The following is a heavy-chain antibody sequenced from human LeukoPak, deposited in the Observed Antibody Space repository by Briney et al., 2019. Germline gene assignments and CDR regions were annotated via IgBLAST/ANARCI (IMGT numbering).Heavy chain of an antibody. CDR3: AQELSDIFVVRTDS. Sequence: GGSLRLSCAASGFTFSSYAMSWVRQAPGKGQEWVSVISASASTTYSADSVKGRFTISRDNSKNTLSLQMNSLREDDTAVYYCAQELSDIFVVRTDSWGQGTLVTVSS. V-gene: IGHV3-23*01. CDR1: GFTFSSYA. CDR2: ISASASTT. J-gene: IGHJ4*02. D-gene: IGHD3-9*01.